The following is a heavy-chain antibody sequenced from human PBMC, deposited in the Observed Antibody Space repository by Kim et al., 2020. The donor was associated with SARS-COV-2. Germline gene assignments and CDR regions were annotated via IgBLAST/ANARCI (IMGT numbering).Heavy chain of an antibody. J-gene: IGHJ4*02. Sequence: GGSLRLSCAASGFTLGHFAMNWVRQAPGKGLEWMSRISGSGGTTYYADSVKGRFTISRDNSKNTLYLQMSSLRTDDTAMYYCAKDLKVRVDSWGQGTRVT. V-gene: IGHV3-23*01. CDR1: GFTLGHFA. CDR2: ISGSGGTT. CDR3: AKDLKVRVDS.